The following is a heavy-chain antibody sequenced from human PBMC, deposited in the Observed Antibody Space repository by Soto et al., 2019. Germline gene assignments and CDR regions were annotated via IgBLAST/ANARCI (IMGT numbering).Heavy chain of an antibody. CDR2: ISSSSSTI. CDR3: ARDLNLGSFDY. Sequence: EVQLVESGGGLVQPGGSLRLSCAASGFTFSSYSMNWVRQAPGKGLEWVSYISSSSSTIYYADSVKGRFTISRDNAKNSLYLQTNSLRAEDTAVYYCARDLNLGSFDYWGQGTLVTVSS. J-gene: IGHJ4*02. CDR1: GFTFSSYS. V-gene: IGHV3-48*01.